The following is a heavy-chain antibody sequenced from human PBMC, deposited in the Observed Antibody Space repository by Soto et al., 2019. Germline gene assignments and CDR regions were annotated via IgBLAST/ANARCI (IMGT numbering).Heavy chain of an antibody. CDR2: ISAYNGNT. CDR3: ARDLKTYYDFWSGYRNRTTYGMDV. V-gene: IGHV1-18*04. Sequence: ASVKVSCKASGYTLTSYGISWVRQAPGQGLEWMGWISAYNGNTNYAQKLQGRVTMTTDTSTSTAYMELRSLRSDDTAVYYCARDLKTYYDFWSGYRNRTTYGMDVWGQGTAVTVSS. CDR1: GYTLTSYG. D-gene: IGHD3-3*01. J-gene: IGHJ6*02.